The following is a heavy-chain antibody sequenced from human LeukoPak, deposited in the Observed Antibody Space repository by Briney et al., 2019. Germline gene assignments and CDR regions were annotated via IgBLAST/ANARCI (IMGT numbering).Heavy chain of an antibody. J-gene: IGHJ3*02. D-gene: IGHD3-22*01. CDR3: ARDYYDSSGYYFGAFDI. V-gene: IGHV3-33*01. Sequence: SCKVSGYTLTELSMHWVRQAPGKGLEWVAVIWYDGSKEYYADSVKGRFTISRDNPKNTLYLQMNSLRAEDTAVYYCARDYYDSSGYYFGAFDIWGQGTMVTVSS. CDR1: GYTLTELS. CDR2: IWYDGSKE.